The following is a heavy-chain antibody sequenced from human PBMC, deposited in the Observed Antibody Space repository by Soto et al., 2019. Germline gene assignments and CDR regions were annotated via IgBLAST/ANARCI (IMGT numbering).Heavy chain of an antibody. Sequence: ASVKVSCKASGYTFTSYGISWVRQAPGQGLEWMGWISAYNGNTNYEKKLQGRVTMTTDTYTSTAYMELRRLRYDDTAVYYCARGRYCSGGSCYVLPNWFDHWG. CDR1: GYTFTSYG. CDR2: ISAYNGNT. J-gene: IGHJ5*02. V-gene: IGHV1-18*04. D-gene: IGHD2-15*01. CDR3: ARGRYCSGGSCYVLPNWFDH.